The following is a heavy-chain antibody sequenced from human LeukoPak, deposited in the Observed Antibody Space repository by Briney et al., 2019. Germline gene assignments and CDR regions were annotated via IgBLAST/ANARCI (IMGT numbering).Heavy chain of an antibody. V-gene: IGHV4-39*01. CDR2: IYYSGSA. CDR1: GGSISSSSYY. D-gene: IGHD5-12*01. J-gene: IGHJ4*02. Sequence: SETLSLTCTVSGGSISSSSYYWGWIRQPPGKGLEWIGSIYYSGSAYYNPSLKSRVTISVDTSKNQFSLNMSSVTAADTSVYHSATQPWISQEFDYWGQGTLVTVSS. CDR3: ATQPWISQEFDY.